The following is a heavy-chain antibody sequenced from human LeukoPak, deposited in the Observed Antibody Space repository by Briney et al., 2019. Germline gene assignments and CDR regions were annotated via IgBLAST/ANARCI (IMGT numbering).Heavy chain of an antibody. CDR2: IYYSGST. CDR1: GGSISSSSYY. Sequence: SETLSLTCTVSGGSISSSSYYWGWIRQPPGKGLEWIGSIYYSGSTYYNPSLKSRVTISVDTSKNQFSLKLSSVTAADTAVYYCARDEEDSGYDRWGQGTLVTVSS. CDR3: ARDEEDSGYDR. V-gene: IGHV4-39*07. J-gene: IGHJ4*02. D-gene: IGHD5-12*01.